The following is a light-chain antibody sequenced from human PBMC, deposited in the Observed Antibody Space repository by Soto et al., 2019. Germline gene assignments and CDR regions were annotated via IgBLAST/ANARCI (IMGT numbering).Light chain of an antibody. CDR3: CSYAGTSSWL. Sequence: QSALTQPASVSGSPGQSITISCLGTTRDVGSYTLVSWYQQHPGKAPKIIIYEGNKRPSGVSNRFSGSKSGNTASLTTSGLQAEYEAEYYCCSYAGTSSWLFGGGTKLTVL. CDR2: EGN. V-gene: IGLV2-23*01. CDR1: TRDVGSYTL. J-gene: IGLJ3*02.